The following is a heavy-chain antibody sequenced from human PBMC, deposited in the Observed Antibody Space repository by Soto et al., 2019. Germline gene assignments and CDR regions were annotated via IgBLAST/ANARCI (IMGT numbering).Heavy chain of an antibody. J-gene: IGHJ5*02. V-gene: IGHV3-21*01. CDR1: GFTFSSYS. CDR3: ARDRDSSSWYGWFDP. D-gene: IGHD6-13*01. CDR2: ISSSSSYI. Sequence: GGSLRLSCAASGFTFSSYSMNWVRQAPGKGLEWVSSISSSSSYIYYADSVKGRFTISRDNAKNSLYLQMNSLRAEDTAVYYCARDRDSSSWYGWFDPWGQGTLVTVSS.